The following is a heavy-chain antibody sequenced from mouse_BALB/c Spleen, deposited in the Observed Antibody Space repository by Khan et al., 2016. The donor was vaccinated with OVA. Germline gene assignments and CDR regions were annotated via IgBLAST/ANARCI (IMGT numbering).Heavy chain of an antibody. CDR3: ARVGYSGTMDY. J-gene: IGHJ4*01. D-gene: IGHD2-14*01. V-gene: IGHV9-3-1*01. Sequence: QIQLVQSGPELKKPGETVKISCKASGYTFTNYGMNWEKQAPGKGLKWMGFINTYTGEPTYADDFKGRFAFSLETSASTAYLQINNLKNEDTSTYCCARVGYSGTMDYWGQGTSVTVSS. CDR1: GYTFTNYG. CDR2: INTYTGEP.